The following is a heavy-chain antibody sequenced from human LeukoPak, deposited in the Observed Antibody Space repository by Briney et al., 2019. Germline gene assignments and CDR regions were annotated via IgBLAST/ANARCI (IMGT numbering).Heavy chain of an antibody. V-gene: IGHV5-51*01. D-gene: IGHD6-13*01. J-gene: IGHJ4*02. CDR2: IYPGDSDT. CDR1: GYSFTSYW. CDR3: ASSRYSSSGGRRNYFDY. Sequence: GESLKISCKGSGYSFTSYWIGWVRQMPGKGLEWMGIIYPGDSDTRYSPSFQGQVTISADKSISTAYLQWSSLKASDTAMYYCASSRYSSSGGRRNYFDYWGQGTLVTVSS.